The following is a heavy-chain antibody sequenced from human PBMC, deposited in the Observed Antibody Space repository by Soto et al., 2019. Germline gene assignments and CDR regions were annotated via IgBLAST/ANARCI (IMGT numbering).Heavy chain of an antibody. D-gene: IGHD3-22*01. CDR1: GGSVSSGNYY. CDR3: ATLTKSPRYSYDSSLYYFDY. J-gene: IGHJ4*02. Sequence: QVQLQESGPGLVKPSETLSLTCTVSGGSVSSGNYYWSWIRQPPGKGLEWIGYIYYSGSTNYNPSLKSRVTISVDTSKNQFSLRLSSVTAADTAVYYCATLTKSPRYSYDSSLYYFDYWGQGTLVTVSS. V-gene: IGHV4-61*01. CDR2: IYYSGST.